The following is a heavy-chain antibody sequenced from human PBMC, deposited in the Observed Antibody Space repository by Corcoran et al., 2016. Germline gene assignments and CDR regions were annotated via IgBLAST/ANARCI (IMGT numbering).Heavy chain of an antibody. CDR2: INHSGST. V-gene: IGHV4-34*01. D-gene: IGHD6-19*01. Sequence: QVQLQQWGAGLLKPSETLSLTCAVYGGSFSGYYWSWIRQPPGKGLEWIGEINHSGSTNYNPSLKSRVTISVDTSKNQFSLKLSSVTAADTAVYYCARGRRLYSSGWHYAEPSVAYLDYWGQGTLVTVSS. CDR3: ARGRRLYSSGWHYAEPSVAYLDY. J-gene: IGHJ4*02. CDR1: GGSFSGYY.